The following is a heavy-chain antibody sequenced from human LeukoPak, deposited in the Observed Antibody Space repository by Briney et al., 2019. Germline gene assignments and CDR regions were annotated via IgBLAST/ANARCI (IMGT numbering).Heavy chain of an antibody. J-gene: IGHJ4*02. CDR1: GGTFSSYA. Sequence: SVKVSCKASGGTFSSYAISWVRQAPGQGLEWMGGIIPIFGTANYAQKFQGRVTITADKSTSTAYMELSSLRSEDTAVYYCARGGILTGDFDYWGQGALVTVSS. V-gene: IGHV1-69*06. CDR3: ARGGILTGDFDY. CDR2: IIPIFGTA. D-gene: IGHD3-9*01.